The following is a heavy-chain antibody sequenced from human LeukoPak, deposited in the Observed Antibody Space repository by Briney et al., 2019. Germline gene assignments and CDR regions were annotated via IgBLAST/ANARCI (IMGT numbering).Heavy chain of an antibody. CDR1: GFTFSSNY. Sequence: GGSLRLSCAASGFTFSSNYMSWVRQAPGKGLKWVAAVYRGGSRYYADSVKGRFTISRDNSKNTLYLQMNSLTAEDTGVYYCARDDYGDQTDYWGQGILVTVSS. D-gene: IGHD4-17*01. V-gene: IGHV3-66*01. CDR3: ARDDYGDQTDY. J-gene: IGHJ4*02. CDR2: VYRGGSR.